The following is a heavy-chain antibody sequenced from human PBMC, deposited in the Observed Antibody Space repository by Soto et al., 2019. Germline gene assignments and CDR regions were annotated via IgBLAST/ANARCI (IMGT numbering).Heavy chain of an antibody. J-gene: IGHJ4*02. CDR3: ARWASPIAAAGANFDY. D-gene: IGHD6-13*01. CDR2: IYYSGST. CDR1: GGSISSYY. Sequence: QVQLQESGPGLVKPSETLSLTCTVSGGSISSYYWSWIRQPPGKGLEWIGYIYYSGSTNYNPSLRRRVTISVDTSKNQFSLKLSSVTAADTALYYCARWASPIAAAGANFDYWGQGTLVTVSS. V-gene: IGHV4-59*01.